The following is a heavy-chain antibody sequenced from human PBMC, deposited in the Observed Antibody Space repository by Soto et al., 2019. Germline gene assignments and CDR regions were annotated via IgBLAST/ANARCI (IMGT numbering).Heavy chain of an antibody. CDR1: GFTFSRYG. CDR3: ARPGYYGSGSYSEYLQH. CDR2: IWSDGSIK. Sequence: HVQLVESGGGVVQPGRSLRLSCVVSGFTFSRYGMHWVRQAPGKGLEWVAVIWSDGSIKYYADSVKGRFTISRDNSKNTLYLQMNSLRAEDTAVYYCARPGYYGSGSYSEYLQHWGQGTLVTVSS. J-gene: IGHJ1*01. V-gene: IGHV3-33*01. D-gene: IGHD3-10*01.